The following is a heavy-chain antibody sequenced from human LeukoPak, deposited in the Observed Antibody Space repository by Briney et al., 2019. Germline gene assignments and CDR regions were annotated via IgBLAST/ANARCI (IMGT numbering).Heavy chain of an antibody. CDR3: ARDSRRRLLWFGEPNWFDP. Sequence: SETLSLTCTVSGDSISSSSSYWGWIRQPPGEGLEWIGSIYYSGSTYYNTSLKSRVTISVDTSKNQFSLRLTSVTAADTAVYYCARDSRRRLLWFGEPNWFDPWGQGTLVTVSS. D-gene: IGHD3-10*01. CDR1: GDSISSSSSY. V-gene: IGHV4-39*07. CDR2: IYYSGST. J-gene: IGHJ5*02.